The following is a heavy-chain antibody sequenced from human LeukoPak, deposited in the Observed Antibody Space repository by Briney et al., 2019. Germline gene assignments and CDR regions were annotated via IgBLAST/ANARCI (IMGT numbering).Heavy chain of an antibody. CDR2: ISSSGDTI. Sequence: PSGGSLRLSCAASGFTFSRYWMHWVRQAPGKGLEWVSYISSSGDTIYYADSVKGRFTISRDNAKSSLYLQMNSLRAEDTAVYYCARVAVAGSVDCWGQGTLVTVSS. D-gene: IGHD6-19*01. V-gene: IGHV3-48*03. CDR1: GFTFSRYW. J-gene: IGHJ4*02. CDR3: ARVAVAGSVDC.